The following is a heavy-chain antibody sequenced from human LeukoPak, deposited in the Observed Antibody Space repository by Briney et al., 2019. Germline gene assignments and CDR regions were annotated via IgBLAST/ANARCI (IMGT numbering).Heavy chain of an antibody. CDR2: IKEDGSKK. Sequence: GGSLRLSCVASGFSFRNYWMSWVRQAPGKGLEWVANIKEDGSKKNHLESVKGRFTISRDNAKNFLYLQMNSLRVEDTALYYCARDGDGRGEDFDYWGQGILVTVS. J-gene: IGHJ4*02. D-gene: IGHD4-17*01. V-gene: IGHV3-7*01. CDR3: ARDGDGRGEDFDY. CDR1: GFSFRNYW.